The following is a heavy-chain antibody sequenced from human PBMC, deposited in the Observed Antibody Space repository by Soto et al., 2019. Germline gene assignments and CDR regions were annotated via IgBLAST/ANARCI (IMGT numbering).Heavy chain of an antibody. J-gene: IGHJ4*02. CDR2: INWNGGST. Sequence: PGGSLRLSCAASGFTFEDHGLGWVRQAPGKGLEWVAGINWNGGSTVYAASVKGRFTISRDNAKNSLFLEVNSLRVEDTALYFCARVPLLADYFDSWGQGTLVTVSS. V-gene: IGHV3-20*04. CDR3: ARVPLLADYFDS. CDR1: GFTFEDHG.